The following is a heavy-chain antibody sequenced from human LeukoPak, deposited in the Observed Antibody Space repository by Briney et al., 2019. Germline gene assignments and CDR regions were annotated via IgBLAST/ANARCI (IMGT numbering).Heavy chain of an antibody. CDR3: ARDRTSSSSSYYYYYMDV. D-gene: IGHD6-6*01. CDR1: GFTFSSYA. V-gene: IGHV3-30*04. CDR2: ISYDGSNK. J-gene: IGHJ6*03. Sequence: GGSLRLSCAASGFTFSSYAMHWVRQAPGKGLEWVALISYDGSNKYYADSVKGRFTISRDNSKNTLYLQMNSLRAEDTAVYYCARDRTSSSSSYYYYYMDVWGKGTTVTVSS.